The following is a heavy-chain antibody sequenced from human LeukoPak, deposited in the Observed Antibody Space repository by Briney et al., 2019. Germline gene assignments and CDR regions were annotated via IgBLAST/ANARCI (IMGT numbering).Heavy chain of an antibody. V-gene: IGHV4-4*07. CDR3: ARVRGSSGSYEYYHYMDV. J-gene: IGHJ6*03. D-gene: IGHD1-26*01. CDR1: GGSISYFY. CDR2: IYTSGST. Sequence: PSETLSLTCTVSGGSISYFYWSWIRQPAGKGLEWIGRIYTSGSTNYNPSLKSRVTMSVDTSKKQFSLKPSSVTAADTAVYYCARVRGSSGSYEYYHYMDVWGKGTTVTISS.